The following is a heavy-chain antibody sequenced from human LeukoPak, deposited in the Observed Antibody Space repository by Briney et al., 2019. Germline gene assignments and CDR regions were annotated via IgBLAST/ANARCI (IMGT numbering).Heavy chain of an antibody. V-gene: IGHV4-34*01. CDR1: GGSFSGYY. CDR3: ARVQLAYDYVWGSYRYLGYFDY. J-gene: IGHJ4*02. CDR2: INHSGRT. Sequence: PSETLSLTCAVYGGSFSGYYWSWIRQPPGKGLEWIGEINHSGRTNYNPSLKSRVTISVDTSKNQFSLKLSSVTAADTAVYYCARVQLAYDYVWGSYRYLGYFDYWGQGTLVTVSS. D-gene: IGHD3-16*02.